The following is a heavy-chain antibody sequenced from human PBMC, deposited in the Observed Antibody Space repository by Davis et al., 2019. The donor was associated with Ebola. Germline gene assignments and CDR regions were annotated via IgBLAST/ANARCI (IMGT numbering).Heavy chain of an antibody. CDR2: ISSSSSYI. Sequence: GESLKISCAASGFTFSSYSMNWVRQAPGKGLEWVSSISSSSSYIYYADSVKGRFTISRDNAKNSLYLQMNSLRAEDTAVYYCARGSYSSSMTDYWGQGTLVTVSS. V-gene: IGHV3-21*01. J-gene: IGHJ4*02. CDR1: GFTFSSYS. CDR3: ARGSYSSSMTDY. D-gene: IGHD6-13*01.